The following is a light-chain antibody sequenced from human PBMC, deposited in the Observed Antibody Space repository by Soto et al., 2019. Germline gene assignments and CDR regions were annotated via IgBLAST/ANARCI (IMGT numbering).Light chain of an antibody. CDR2: GAS. V-gene: IGKV3-20*01. CDR1: QSVTGSY. CDR3: QQYGSSPPVT. J-gene: IGKJ3*01. Sequence: EIVLTQSPGTLSLSPGDRATLSCRASQSVTGSYLAWYQQKPGLAPRLLLYGASSSASGIPDRYSGGGSGSAFTLTISRLVPEDFAVYYGQQYGSSPPVTFGPGNKVH.